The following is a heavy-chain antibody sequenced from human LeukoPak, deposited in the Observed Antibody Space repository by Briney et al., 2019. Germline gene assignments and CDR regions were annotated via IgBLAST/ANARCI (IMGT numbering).Heavy chain of an antibody. V-gene: IGHV4-39*02. D-gene: IGHD2-2*01. J-gene: IGHJ4*02. Sequence: SETLSLTCKVSGGSISSSNYYWGWIRQPPGKGLEWIASIHYSETTYYNPSLKSRVTISVDTSKNHFSLKLSSVTAADTAVYYCARGPTYQPIDYWGQGTLVTVSS. CDR2: IHYSETT. CDR1: GGSISSSNYY. CDR3: ARGPTYQPIDY.